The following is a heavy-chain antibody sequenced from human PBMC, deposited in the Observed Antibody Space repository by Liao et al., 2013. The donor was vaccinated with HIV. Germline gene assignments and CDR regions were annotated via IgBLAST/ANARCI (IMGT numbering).Heavy chain of an antibody. J-gene: IGHJ3*01. D-gene: IGHD3-16*02. V-gene: IGHV4-59*03. CDR2: ISYDGSP. CDR1: GGSISRHY. CDR3: ALLDGRTGGVFVV. Sequence: QVQLQESGPGLVKPSEALSLTCTVSGGSISRHYWSWIRQPPGQGLQWIGYISYDGSPYYNPSLKSRLTLSLDTSKNQLSLNWTSVTAADTAVYYCALLDGRTGGVFVVWGQGAVVTVSS.